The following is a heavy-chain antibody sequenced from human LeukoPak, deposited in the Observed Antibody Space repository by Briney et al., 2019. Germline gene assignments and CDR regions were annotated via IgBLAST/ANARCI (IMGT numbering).Heavy chain of an antibody. Sequence: AGGSLRLSCAASGFTFTTYAMTWVRQAPGKGLEWVSAISNTGGNTYYADSVKGRFTISRDNSRNTLYLQMNSLRAEDTAVYYCAKDGGIWGQGTMVTVSS. J-gene: IGHJ3*02. D-gene: IGHD3-3*01. V-gene: IGHV3-23*01. CDR2: ISNTGGNT. CDR1: GFTFTTYA. CDR3: AKDGGI.